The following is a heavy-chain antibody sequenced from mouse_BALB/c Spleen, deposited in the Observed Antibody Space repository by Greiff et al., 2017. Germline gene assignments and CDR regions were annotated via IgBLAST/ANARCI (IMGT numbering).Heavy chain of an antibody. CDR2: ISNGGGST. CDR1: GFTFSSYT. D-gene: IGHD2-1*01. CDR3: ATLYGNPAWFAY. Sequence: EVKLMESGGGLVQPGGSLKLSCAASGFTFSSYTMSWVRQTPEKRLEWVAYISNGGGSTYYPDTVKGRFTISRDNAKNTLYLQMSSLKSEDTAMYYCATLYGNPAWFAYWGQGTLVTVSA. J-gene: IGHJ3*01. V-gene: IGHV5-12-2*01.